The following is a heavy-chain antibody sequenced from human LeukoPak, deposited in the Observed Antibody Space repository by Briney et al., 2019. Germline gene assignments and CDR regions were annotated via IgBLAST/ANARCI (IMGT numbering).Heavy chain of an antibody. J-gene: IGHJ2*01. CDR3: ARLRSTYWYFDL. V-gene: IGHV4-4*07. CDR2: IYTSGTT. Sequence: SETLSLTCTVSGGSISTYYWSWIRQPAGKGLEWIGRIYTSGTTYYNPSLKSRVTMSVDTSKNQFSLKLSSVTAADTAVYYCARLRSTYWYFDLWGRGTLVTVSS. D-gene: IGHD4-17*01. CDR1: GGSISTYY.